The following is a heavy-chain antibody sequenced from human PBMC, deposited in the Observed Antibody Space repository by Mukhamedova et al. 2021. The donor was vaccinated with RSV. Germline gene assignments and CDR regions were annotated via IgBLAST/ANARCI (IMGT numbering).Heavy chain of an antibody. Sequence: EYMGWINPNSGGTNYAQKFQGRVTMTRYTSISTAYMELSRLRSDDTAVYYCARDAGDDYYDSSGYYYDYWGQGTLVTVSS. CDR3: ARDAGDDYYDSSGYYYDY. J-gene: IGHJ4*02. CDR2: INPNSGGT. V-gene: IGHV1-2*02. D-gene: IGHD3-22*01.